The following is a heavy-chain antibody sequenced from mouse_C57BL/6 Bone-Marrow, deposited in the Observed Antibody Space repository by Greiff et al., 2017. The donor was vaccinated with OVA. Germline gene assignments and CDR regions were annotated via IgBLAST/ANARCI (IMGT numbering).Heavy chain of an antibody. CDR1: GFSLSTFGMG. D-gene: IGHD2-3*01. Sequence: ESGPGILQPSQTLSLTCSFSGFSLSTFGMGVGWIRQPSGKGLEWLAHIWWDDDKYYNPALKSRLTISKDTSKNQVFLKITNVDTADTATYYCSRKGCDGYPYYFGCWGQGTTLTVSS. CDR2: IWWDDDK. J-gene: IGHJ2*01. V-gene: IGHV8-8*01. CDR3: SRKGCDGYPYYFGC.